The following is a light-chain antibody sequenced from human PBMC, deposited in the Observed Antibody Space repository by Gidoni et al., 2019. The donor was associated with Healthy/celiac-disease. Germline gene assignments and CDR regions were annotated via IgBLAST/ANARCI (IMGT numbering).Light chain of an antibody. CDR3: QQYGSSPPWT. Sequence: VLTQSPGTLSLSPGERATLSCRASQSVSSSYLAWYQQKPGQAPRLLIYGASSRATGIPDRFSGSGSGTDFTLTISRLEPEDFAVYYCQQYGSSPPWTFGQGTKVEIK. J-gene: IGKJ1*01. CDR2: GAS. CDR1: QSVSSSY. V-gene: IGKV3-20*01.